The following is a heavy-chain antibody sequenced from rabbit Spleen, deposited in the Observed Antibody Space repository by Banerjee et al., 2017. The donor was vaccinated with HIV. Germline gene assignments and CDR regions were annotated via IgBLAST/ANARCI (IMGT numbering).Heavy chain of an antibody. Sequence: QEQLEESGGDLVKPEGSLTLTCTASGFSFSSNYWICWVRQAPKKGLEWIACIDSDSTTYYASWAKGRFTISRTSSTAVSLRMTSLTAADRAAYFCARDLVGVIGWNFYLWGQGTLVTVS. CDR3: ARDLVGVIGWNFYL. CDR2: IDSDSTT. J-gene: IGHJ4*01. V-gene: IGHV1S45*01. D-gene: IGHD1-1*01. CDR1: GFSFSSNYW.